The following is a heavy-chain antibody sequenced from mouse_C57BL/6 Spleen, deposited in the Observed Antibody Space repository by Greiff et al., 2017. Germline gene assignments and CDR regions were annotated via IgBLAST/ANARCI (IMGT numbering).Heavy chain of an antibody. CDR3: ARPYYYGSSYDYFDY. CDR1: GYSITSGYY. J-gene: IGHJ2*01. CDR2: ISYDGSN. D-gene: IGHD1-1*01. Sequence: DVQLQESGPGLVKPSQSLSLTCSVTGYSITSGYYWNWIRQFPGNKLEWMGYISYDGSNNYNPSLKNRISITRDTSKNQFFLKLNSVTTEDTATYYCARPYYYGSSYDYFDYWGQGTTLTVSS. V-gene: IGHV3-6*01.